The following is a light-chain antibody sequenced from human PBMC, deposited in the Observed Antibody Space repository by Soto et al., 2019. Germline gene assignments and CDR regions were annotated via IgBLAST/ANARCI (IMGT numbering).Light chain of an antibody. CDR3: CSCTSSSTWV. CDR1: SSDVGAYDC. J-gene: IGLJ3*02. V-gene: IGLV2-14*01. CDR2: EVS. Sequence: QSVLTQPASVSGSPGQSIAISCTGTSSDVGAYDCVSWYRHHPGKAPKLVIYEVSNRPSGVSNRFSGSKSGNTASLTISGLQAEDEADYSCCSCTSSSTWVFGEGTKLTVL.